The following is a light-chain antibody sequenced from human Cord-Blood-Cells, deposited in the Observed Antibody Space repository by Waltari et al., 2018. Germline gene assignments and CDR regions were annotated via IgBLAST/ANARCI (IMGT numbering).Light chain of an antibody. J-gene: IGLJ3*02. CDR3: AAWDDSLRWV. V-gene: IGLV1-44*01. CDR1: SSNIGSNT. CDR2: SNN. Sequence: QSVLTQPPSASGTPGQRVTISCFGSSSNIGSNTVNWYQQLPGTAPKLLIYSNNQRPSGVPDRFSGSKFGTSASLAISGLQSEDEADYYCAAWDDSLRWVFGGGTKLTVL.